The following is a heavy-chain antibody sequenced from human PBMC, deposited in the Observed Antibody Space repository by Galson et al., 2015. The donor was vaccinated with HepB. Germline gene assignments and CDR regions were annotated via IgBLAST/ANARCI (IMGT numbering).Heavy chain of an antibody. D-gene: IGHD3-10*02. CDR3: ARVTMYPYYYYYMDV. CDR1: GGTFSSYG. V-gene: IGHV1-69*13. J-gene: IGHJ6*03. CDR2: IIPIFNTA. Sequence: SVKVSCKASGGTFSSYGISWVRQAPGQGLEWMGGIIPIFNTANYAQKFQDRVTITADESTSTAYMGLNSLRSDDTAVYYCARVTMYPYYYYYMDVWGTGTTVTVSS.